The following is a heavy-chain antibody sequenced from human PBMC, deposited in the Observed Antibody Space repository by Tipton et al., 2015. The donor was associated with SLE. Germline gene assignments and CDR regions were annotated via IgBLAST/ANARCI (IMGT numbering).Heavy chain of an antibody. J-gene: IGHJ3*02. CDR1: GYAFTGYY. V-gene: IGHV1-2*02. Sequence: QSGAEVKKPGASVKVSCKASGYAFTGYYMHWVRQAPGQGLEWLGWINPNSGGTNYAQKFQGRVTITADYSTSTAYMELSRLRSEDTAVYCCAREAIERTHTSFDIWGQGTMVAVSS. CDR3: AREAIERTHTSFDI. D-gene: IGHD2-21*01. CDR2: INPNSGGT.